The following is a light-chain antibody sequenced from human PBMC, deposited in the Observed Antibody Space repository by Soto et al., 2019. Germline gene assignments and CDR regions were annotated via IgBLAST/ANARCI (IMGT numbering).Light chain of an antibody. V-gene: IGKV3-20*01. CDR3: QQYEAVVT. CDR1: QSVSSD. CDR2: GAS. J-gene: IGKJ1*01. Sequence: ETVLTQSPGTLSVSPGERATLSCRASQSVSSDLAWYQQKPGRALRLLIDGASTRATGIPDRFSGSGSGTDFTLTISRLEPEDVAVYYCQQYEAVVTFGQGTKVDIK.